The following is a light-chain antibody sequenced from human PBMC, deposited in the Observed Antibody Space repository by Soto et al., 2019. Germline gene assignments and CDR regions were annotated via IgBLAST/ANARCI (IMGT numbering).Light chain of an antibody. CDR3: AAWDESLNAVYV. V-gene: IGLV1-44*01. J-gene: IGLJ1*01. CDR2: SNN. CDR1: SSNIGSNT. Sequence: QSVLTQPPSASGTPGQRVTISCSGSSSNIGSNTVNWYQQLPGTAPKLLIYSNNQRPSGVPDRFSGSKSGTSASLAISGLQSEDEADYYCAAWDESLNAVYVFETGTKVTVL.